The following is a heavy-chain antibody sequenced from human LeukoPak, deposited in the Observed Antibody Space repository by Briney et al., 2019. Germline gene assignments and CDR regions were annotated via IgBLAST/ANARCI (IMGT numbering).Heavy chain of an antibody. D-gene: IGHD3-3*01. J-gene: IGHJ4*02. CDR2: IFYSGST. CDR1: GGSISSNY. CDR3: VRSDDFWSGYYGY. V-gene: IGHV4-59*01. Sequence: SETLSLTCTVSGGSISSNYWTWIRQPPGKGLEWIGYIFYSGSTNYNPSLKSRVTISVDTSKNQFSLKLSSVTAADTAVYYCVRSDDFWSGYYGYWGQGTLVTVSS.